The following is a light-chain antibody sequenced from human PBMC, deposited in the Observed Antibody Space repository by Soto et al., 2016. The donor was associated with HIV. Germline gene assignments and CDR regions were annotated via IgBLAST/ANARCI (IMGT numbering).Light chain of an antibody. J-gene: IGLJ2*01. CDR1: NLGEKF. CDR3: QTWDTARI. Sequence: SYELTQPPSVSVSPGQTASITCSGDNLGEKFASWYQQKPGQSPVLVIYQDHKRPSGIPERFSGSNSGNTATLTISGTQAMDEADYYCQTWDTARIFGGGTKLTVL. V-gene: IGLV3-1*01. CDR2: QDH.